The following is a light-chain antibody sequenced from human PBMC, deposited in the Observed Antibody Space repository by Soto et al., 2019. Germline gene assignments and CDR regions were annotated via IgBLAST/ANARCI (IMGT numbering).Light chain of an antibody. CDR3: SSYGDSNTVV. CDR2: EVS. J-gene: IGLJ2*01. Sequence: QSALTQPPSASGSPGQSVTISCTGSSSDVGGYNYVSWYQQHPGKAPKLMIYEVSKQPSGVPDRLSGSKSGNTASLTVSGLQAEDEADYYCSSYGDSNTVVFGGGTKLTVL. V-gene: IGLV2-8*01. CDR1: SSDVGGYNY.